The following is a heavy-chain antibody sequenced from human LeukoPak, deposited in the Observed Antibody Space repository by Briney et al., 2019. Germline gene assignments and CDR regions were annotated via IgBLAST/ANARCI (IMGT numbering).Heavy chain of an antibody. CDR2: IYTSGST. J-gene: IGHJ4*02. CDR3: ARAWDYGGNSVDY. CDR1: GGSISSGSYY. V-gene: IGHV4-61*02. Sequence: SETLSLTCTVSGGSISSGSYYWSWIRQPAGKGLEWIGRIYTSGSTNYNPSLKSRATISVDTSKNQFSLKLSSETAADTAVYYCARAWDYGGNSVDYWGQGTLVTVSS. D-gene: IGHD4-23*01.